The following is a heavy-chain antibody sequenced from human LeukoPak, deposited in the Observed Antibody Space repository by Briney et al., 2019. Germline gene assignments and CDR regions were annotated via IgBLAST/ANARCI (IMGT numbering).Heavy chain of an antibody. D-gene: IGHD3-22*01. CDR1: GFTXXXYS. J-gene: IGHJ4*02. CDR2: FGTRSTSI. V-gene: IGHV3-21*01. Sequence: SGFTXXXYSXXXIRQAPGKGLEWVSSFGTRSTSIYHAGSVKGRFAISRDNAKNLLYLQMNSLRAEDTALYYCAREVSEGFFWGQGTLVTVSS. CDR3: AREVSEGFF.